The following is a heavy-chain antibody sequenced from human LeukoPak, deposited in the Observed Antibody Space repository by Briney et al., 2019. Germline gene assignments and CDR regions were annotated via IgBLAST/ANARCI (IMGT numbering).Heavy chain of an antibody. CDR2: INPSGGST. CDR1: GYTFTTYY. V-gene: IGHV1-46*01. J-gene: IGHJ4*02. Sequence: AAPVKVSCKASGYTFTTYYLHWVRQAPGQGLEWMGVINPSGGSTSYAQKFQGRVTMTRDTSTGTVYMELSSLRSEDTAVYYCARTLRDSSVGDPGYWGQGTLVTVSS. D-gene: IGHD3-22*01. CDR3: ARTLRDSSVGDPGY.